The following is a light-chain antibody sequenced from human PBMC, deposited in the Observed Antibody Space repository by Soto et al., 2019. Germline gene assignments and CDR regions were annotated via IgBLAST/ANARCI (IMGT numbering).Light chain of an antibody. J-gene: IGLJ1*01. CDR2: DVS. CDR1: SSVVDAYNF. Sequence: QFVLTQPASVSGSPGQSIAISCTGTSSVVDAYNFVSWYQHHPGKAPKLMIFDVSNRPSGVSNRFSGSKSGNTASLTISGLQAEDEADYYCTSYTTSSTYVFGTGTKVTVL. V-gene: IGLV2-14*03. CDR3: TSYTTSSTYV.